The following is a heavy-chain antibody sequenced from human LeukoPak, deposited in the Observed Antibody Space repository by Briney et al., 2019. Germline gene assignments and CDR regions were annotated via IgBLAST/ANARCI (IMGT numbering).Heavy chain of an antibody. J-gene: IGHJ4*02. CDR1: GFTVSSNY. CDR3: ARTIAARGFDY. V-gene: IGHV3-66*02. CDR2: IYSGGST. Sequence: PGGSLRLSCAASGFTVSSNYMSWVRQAPGKGLEWVSVIYSGGSTYYADSVKGRFTISRDNSKNTLYLQMNSLRAEDTAVYCCARTIAARGFDYWGQGTLVTVSS. D-gene: IGHD6-6*01.